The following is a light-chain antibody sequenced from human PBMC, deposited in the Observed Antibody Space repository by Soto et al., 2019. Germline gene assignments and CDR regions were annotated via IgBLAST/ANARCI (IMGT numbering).Light chain of an antibody. CDR2: DVN. CDR3: TFITTSDTFV. V-gene: IGLV2-14*03. CDR1: SNDVGHFNY. J-gene: IGLJ1*01. Sequence: QSALAQPASVSGSPGQSITISCTGTSNDVGHFNYVSWFQQHPGKAPKLLIFDVNNWPSGVSDRFSGSKSGNTASLSNSGLRPEDEADYYCTFITTSDTFVFGSGTKLTVL.